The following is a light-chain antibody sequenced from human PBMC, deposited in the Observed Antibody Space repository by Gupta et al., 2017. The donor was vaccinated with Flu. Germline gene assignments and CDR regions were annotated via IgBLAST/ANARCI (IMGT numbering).Light chain of an antibody. J-gene: IGLJ3*02. CDR2: GVT. V-gene: IGLV2-11*03. CDR1: STDVGHYDY. CDR3: CSYAGTFTFV. Sequence: TSTDVGHYDYVSWYQQHPGKAPKLMLYGVTTRPSGVPDRFSGSKSGNTASLAISGLQAEDEANYYCCSYAGTFTFVFGGGTKLTVL.